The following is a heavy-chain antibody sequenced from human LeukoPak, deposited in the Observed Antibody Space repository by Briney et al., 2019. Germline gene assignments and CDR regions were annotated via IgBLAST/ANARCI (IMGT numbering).Heavy chain of an antibody. CDR1: GGTFSSYA. CDR2: IIPIFGTA. CDR3: ARDIRYYDFWSGYPPGHFVYYFDY. Sequence: SVKVSCKASGGTFSSYAISWVRQAPGQGLEWMEGIIPIFGTANYAQKFQGRVTITADESTSTAYMELSSLRSEDTAVYYCARDIRYYDFWSGYPPGHFVYYFDYWGQGTLVTVSS. J-gene: IGHJ4*02. V-gene: IGHV1-69*01. D-gene: IGHD3-3*01.